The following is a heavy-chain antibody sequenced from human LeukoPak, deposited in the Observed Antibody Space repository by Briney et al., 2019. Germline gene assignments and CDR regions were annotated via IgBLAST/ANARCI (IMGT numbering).Heavy chain of an antibody. CDR2: IYSGGST. D-gene: IGHD1-26*01. CDR3: ARAAGPGSGSYYYYYGMDV. CDR1: GFTVSSNY. V-gene: IGHV3-53*04. Sequence: GGSLRLSCAASGFTVSSNYMSWVRQAPGKGLEWVSVIYSGGSTYYADSVKGRFTISRHNSKNTLYPQMNSLRAEDTAVYYCARAAGPGSGSYYYYYGMDVWGQGTTVTVSS. J-gene: IGHJ6*02.